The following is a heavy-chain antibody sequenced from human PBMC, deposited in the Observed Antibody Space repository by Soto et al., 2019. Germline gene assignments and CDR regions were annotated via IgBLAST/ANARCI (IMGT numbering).Heavy chain of an antibody. Sequence: EVPLVESGGGLVQPGGSLRLSCAASGFTFSSYDMHWVRQATGKGLEWVSAIGKSGDTSYSDSVKGRFTISRENAKISLYLQMDSLRAGDTAVYYCARGRYGSGSQPTHNWFDPWGQGTLVTVSS. CDR2: IGKSGDT. CDR1: GFTFSSYD. V-gene: IGHV3-13*04. D-gene: IGHD3-10*01. CDR3: ARGRYGSGSQPTHNWFDP. J-gene: IGHJ5*02.